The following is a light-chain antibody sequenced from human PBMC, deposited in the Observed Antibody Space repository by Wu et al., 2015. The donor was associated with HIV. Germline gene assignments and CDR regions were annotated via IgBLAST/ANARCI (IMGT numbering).Light chain of an antibody. CDR1: RSVGTL. J-gene: IGKJ4*01. Sequence: DIVLTQSPATLSLSPGERATLSCRAGRSVGTLLVWYQQKPGQAPRLLIHDASNRATGIPARFSGSGSGTDFTLTINSLEPEDSAMYFCQQRSNWLSFGGGTK. CDR3: QQRSNWLS. CDR2: DAS. V-gene: IGKV3-11*01.